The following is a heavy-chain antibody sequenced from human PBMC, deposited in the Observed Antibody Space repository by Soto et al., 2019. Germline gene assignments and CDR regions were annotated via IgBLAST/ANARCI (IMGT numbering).Heavy chain of an antibody. CDR3: AKGGTSHIYGIDV. V-gene: IGHV3-23*01. CDR1: GFTFNNFV. CDR2: IGGIGQYA. Sequence: EVQVLETGGGLVQPGGSLRPSCVASGFTFNNFVMNWVRQAPGKGLEWVAIIGGIGQYAYYADSVNGRFTFSRDNSKNTVYLEMNSLRAEDTAIYFCAKGGTSHIYGIDVWGPGTTVTVS. D-gene: IGHD2-2*01. J-gene: IGHJ6*02.